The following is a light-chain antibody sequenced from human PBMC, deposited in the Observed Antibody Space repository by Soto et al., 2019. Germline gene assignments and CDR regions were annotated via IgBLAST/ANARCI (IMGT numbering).Light chain of an antibody. CDR1: QSVRSW. J-gene: IGKJ2*01. CDR3: QHYNSHSLYS. CDR2: YAS. Sequence: DIQLTQSPSILSASVGDRVTITCRASQSVRSWLAWYQQKPGKAPNLLIYYASNLASGVPSRFSGSGSGTEYTLSISSLQPEDFATYFCQHYNSHSLYSFVQGTKLEIK. V-gene: IGKV1-5*01.